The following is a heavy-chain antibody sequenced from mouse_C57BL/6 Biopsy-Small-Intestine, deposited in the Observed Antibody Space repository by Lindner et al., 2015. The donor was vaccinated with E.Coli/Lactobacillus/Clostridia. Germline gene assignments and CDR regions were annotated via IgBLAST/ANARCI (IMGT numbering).Heavy chain of an antibody. CDR2: INPNSGDT. CDR1: GYTFTGFY. CDR3: ARELRSNVPGRSFDY. J-gene: IGHJ4*01. Sequence: SVKVSCKASGYTFTGFYMHWVRQAPGQGLEWVGWINPNSGDTSYEQKFQGRVTMTRDSSISTAYMELSGLTSDDTAVYYCARELRSNVPGRSFDYWGQGTLVTVSS. V-gene: IGHV1S130*01. D-gene: IGHD6-1*01.